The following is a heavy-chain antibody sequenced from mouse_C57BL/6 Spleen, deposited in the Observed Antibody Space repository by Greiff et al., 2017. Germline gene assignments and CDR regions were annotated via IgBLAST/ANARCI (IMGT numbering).Heavy chain of an antibody. CDR2: ISSGSSTI. CDR3: ARDHYYGSSYDGFAY. CDR1: GFTFSDYG. V-gene: IGHV5-17*01. D-gene: IGHD1-1*01. J-gene: IGHJ3*01. Sequence: DVQLVESGGGLVKPGGSLKLSCAASGFTFSDYGMHWVRQAPEKGLEWVAYISSGSSTIYYADTVKGRFTISRDNAKNTLFLQMTSLRSEDTAMYYCARDHYYGSSYDGFAYWGQGTLVTVSA.